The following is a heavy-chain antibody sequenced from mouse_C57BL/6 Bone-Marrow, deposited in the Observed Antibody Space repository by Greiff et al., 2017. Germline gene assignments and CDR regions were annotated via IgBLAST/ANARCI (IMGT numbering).Heavy chain of an antibody. CDR3: AREYYGSSFCWNLDV. Sequence: EVQLQQSGPELVKPGASVKIPCKASGYTFTDYNMDWVKQSHGKSLEWIGDINPNNGGTNYNQKFKGKATLTVDKSSSTAYMELRSLTSEDTAVYCCAREYYGSSFCWNLDVWGRGTTVTVSA. V-gene: IGHV1-18*01. CDR2: INPNNGGT. D-gene: IGHD1-1*01. CDR1: GYTFTDYN. J-gene: IGHJ1*03.